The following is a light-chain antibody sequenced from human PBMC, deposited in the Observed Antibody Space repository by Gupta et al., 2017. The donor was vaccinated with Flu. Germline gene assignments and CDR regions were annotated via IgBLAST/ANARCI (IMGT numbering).Light chain of an antibody. CDR3: QSYDSGLSGSWV. V-gene: IGLV1-40*01. CDR2: GNN. J-gene: IGLJ3*02. CDR1: SPNLGAGYD. Sequence: SVLTQPPSASGAPGQRVTIYCPGSSPNLGAGYDVHWYQRLPGTAPKLIIYGNNNRPSGVPDRVSGSKSGTSASLAITGLQAEDEADYYCQSYDSGLSGSWVFGGGTKLTVL.